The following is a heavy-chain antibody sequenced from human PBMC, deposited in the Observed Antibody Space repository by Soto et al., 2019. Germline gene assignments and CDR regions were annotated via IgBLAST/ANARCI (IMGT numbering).Heavy chain of an antibody. D-gene: IGHD2-15*01. V-gene: IGHV3-30*18. CDR1: GFTFSSYG. J-gene: IGHJ4*02. Sequence: GGSLRLSCAASGFTFSSYGMHWVRQAPGKGLEWVAVISYDGSNKYYADSVKGRFTISRDNSKNTLYLQMNSLRAEDTAVYYCAKDGPGLCSGGSCKYYFDYWGQGTLVTVSS. CDR2: ISYDGSNK. CDR3: AKDGPGLCSGGSCKYYFDY.